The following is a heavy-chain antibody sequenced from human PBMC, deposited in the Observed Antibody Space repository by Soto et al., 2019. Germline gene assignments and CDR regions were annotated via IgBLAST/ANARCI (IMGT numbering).Heavy chain of an antibody. CDR3: ARDGGYYDSSGYYYFDY. J-gene: IGHJ4*02. V-gene: IGHV3-21*01. CDR2: ISSSSSDI. Sequence: GGSLRLSCAASGFTFSSYSMNWVRQAPGKGLEWVSSISSSSSDIYYADSVKGRFTISRDNAKNSLYLQMNSLRAEDTAVYYCARDGGYYDSSGYYYFDYWGQGTLVTVSS. D-gene: IGHD3-22*01. CDR1: GFTFSSYS.